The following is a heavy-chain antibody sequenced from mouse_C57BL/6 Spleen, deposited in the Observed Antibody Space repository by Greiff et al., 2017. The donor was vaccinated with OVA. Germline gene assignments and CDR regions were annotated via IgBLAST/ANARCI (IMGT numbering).Heavy chain of an antibody. D-gene: IGHD1-1*01. CDR1: GYTFTSYW. Sequence: QVQLQQSGAELVKPGASVKLSCKASGYTFTSYWMQWVKQRPGQGLEWIGEIDPSDSYTNYNQKFKGKATLTVDTSSSTAYMQLSSLTSEDSAVYYCAFTTVVSYYFDYWGQGTTLTVSS. CDR2: IDPSDSYT. J-gene: IGHJ2*01. CDR3: AFTTVVSYYFDY. V-gene: IGHV1-50*01.